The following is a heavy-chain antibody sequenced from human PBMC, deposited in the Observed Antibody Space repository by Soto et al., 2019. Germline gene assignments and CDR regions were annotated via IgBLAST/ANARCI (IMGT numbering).Heavy chain of an antibody. D-gene: IGHD6-13*01. CDR3: AKDLSSWYGGVDY. CDR1: GFTFSSYG. V-gene: IGHV3-30*18. Sequence: AGGSLRLSCAASGFTFSSYGMHWVRQAPGKGLEWVAVISYDGSNKYYADSVKGRFTISRDNSKNTLYLQMNSLRAEDTAVYYCAKDLSSWYGGVDYWGQGTLVTVSS. CDR2: ISYDGSNK. J-gene: IGHJ4*02.